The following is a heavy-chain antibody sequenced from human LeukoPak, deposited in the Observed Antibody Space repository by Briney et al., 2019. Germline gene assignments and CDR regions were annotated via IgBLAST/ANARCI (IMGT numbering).Heavy chain of an antibody. V-gene: IGHV1-2*06. D-gene: IGHD6-19*01. CDR1: GYTFTGHY. Sequence: ASVKVSCKASGYTFTGHYMHWVRQAPGQGLEWMGRVNPNRGDTDYAQKFQGRVTMTRDTSISAAYMELSSLRSEDTALYYCVRSFPRFIPVEGTGGGSWGQGTLVTVSS. CDR3: VRSFPRFIPVEGTGGGS. CDR2: VNPNRGDT. J-gene: IGHJ5*02.